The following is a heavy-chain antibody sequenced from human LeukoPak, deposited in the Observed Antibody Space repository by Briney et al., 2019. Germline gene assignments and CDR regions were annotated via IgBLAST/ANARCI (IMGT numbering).Heavy chain of an antibody. J-gene: IGHJ4*02. CDR2: ISAYNGDT. CDR1: GYTFTNYG. CDR3: ARDQVYGDYDY. D-gene: IGHD4-17*01. V-gene: IGHV1-18*01. Sequence: ASVKVSRKAYGYTFTNYGISWVRQAPGQGLEWMGWISAYNGDTNYAQKLQGRVTITIETSTTTAYMELRSLRSDDTALYYCARDQVYGDYDYWGQGTLVTVSS.